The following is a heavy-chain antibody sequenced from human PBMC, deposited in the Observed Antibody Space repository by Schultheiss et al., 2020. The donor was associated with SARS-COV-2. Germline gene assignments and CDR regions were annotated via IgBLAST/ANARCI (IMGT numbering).Heavy chain of an antibody. CDR1: GFTFDDYG. CDR2: INWNGGST. D-gene: IGHD2-2*01. CDR3: ARAGYCSSTSCDHYYYYYMDV. V-gene: IGHV3-20*04. J-gene: IGHJ6*03. Sequence: SCAASGFTFDDYGMSWVRQAPGKGLEWVSGINWNGGSTGYADSVKGRFTISRDNAKNSLYLKMNSLRAEDTALYYCARAGYCSSTSCDHYYYYYMDVWGTGTPVTGSS.